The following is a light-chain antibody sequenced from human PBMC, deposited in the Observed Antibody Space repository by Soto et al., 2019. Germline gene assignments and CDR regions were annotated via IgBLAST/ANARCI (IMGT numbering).Light chain of an antibody. Sequence: EIVLTQSPATLSLSPGERATLSCRASQSVSSYLLWYQQKPGQAPRLLIYDASNRATDIPARFSGSGSGTDFTLTISSLEPEDFAIYYCQQRRNWPPAITFGQGTRLEIK. CDR1: QSVSSY. J-gene: IGKJ5*01. V-gene: IGKV3-11*01. CDR3: QQRRNWPPAIT. CDR2: DAS.